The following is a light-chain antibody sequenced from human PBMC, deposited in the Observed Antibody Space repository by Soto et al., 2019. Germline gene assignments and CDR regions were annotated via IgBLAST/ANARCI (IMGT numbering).Light chain of an antibody. Sequence: DMVMTKSPDSLAVSLGERATINCKSSQSVFKSSNNKYYLAWYQQKPRQPPKLLIYWTSTRESVVPGRFSGSGSETDFTITISSLQAEEVAVYYWQQHYTTPFTFGQGTKLEIK. V-gene: IGKV4-1*01. CDR1: QSVFKSSNNKYY. CDR2: WTS. CDR3: QQHYTTPFT. J-gene: IGKJ2*01.